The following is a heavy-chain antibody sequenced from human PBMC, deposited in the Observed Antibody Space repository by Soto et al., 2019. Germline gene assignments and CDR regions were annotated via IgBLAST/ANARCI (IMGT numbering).Heavy chain of an antibody. CDR1: GGSFSGYD. Sequence: PLEPLSFSCAVYGGSFSGYDWSWIRQPPGKGMEWIGEINHSGSTNYNPSLKSRVTISVDTSKNQFSLKLSSVTAADTAVYYCARDHPVGGSYYDYYYYYGMDVWGQGTTVTVSS. J-gene: IGHJ6*02. V-gene: IGHV4-34*01. CDR2: INHSGST. D-gene: IGHD1-26*01. CDR3: ARDHPVGGSYYDYYYYYGMDV.